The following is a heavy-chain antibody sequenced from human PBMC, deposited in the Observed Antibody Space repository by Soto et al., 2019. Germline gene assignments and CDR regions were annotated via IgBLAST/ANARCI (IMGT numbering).Heavy chain of an antibody. Sequence: DVQLVESGGGLVQTGRALRLSCEGSGFRFDDYVMHWVLQAPGKGLELVSGISSNSANIEYADSVKGRFTISRDNAKNSLYLQMNSLRVEDTAFYYCAKAYCDGDCYTWRGYFHNWGQGTLVTVSS. CDR1: GFRFDDYV. CDR3: AKAYCDGDCYTWRGYFHN. CDR2: ISSNSANI. D-gene: IGHD2-21*01. J-gene: IGHJ1*01. V-gene: IGHV3-9*01.